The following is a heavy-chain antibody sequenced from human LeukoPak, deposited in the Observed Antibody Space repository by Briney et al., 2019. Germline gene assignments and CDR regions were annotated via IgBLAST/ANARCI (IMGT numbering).Heavy chain of an antibody. CDR2: IIPIFGTA. D-gene: IGHD2-2*01. CDR3: TRHGIAVVPASPYFDY. V-gene: IGHV1-69*13. CDR1: GGTFSSYA. Sequence: GASVKVSCKASGGTFSSYAISWVRQAPGQGLEWMGGIIPIFGTANYAQKFQGRVTITADESTSTAYMELSSLRPEDTAVYYCTRHGIAVVPASPYFDYWGQGTLVTVSS. J-gene: IGHJ4*02.